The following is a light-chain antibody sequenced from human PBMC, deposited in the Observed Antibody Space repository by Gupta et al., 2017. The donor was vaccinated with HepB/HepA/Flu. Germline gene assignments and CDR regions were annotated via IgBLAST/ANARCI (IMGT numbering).Light chain of an antibody. CDR1: ISNIGRNT. Sequence: QSVLTQPPSASGTPGQRVTISCSGSISNIGRNTVNWYQQLPGTAPKLLIYSNNQRPSGVPDRFSGSKSGTSASLAISGLQSEDEADDYCAAWDDSLNGVVFGGGTKLTVL. J-gene: IGLJ2*01. V-gene: IGLV1-44*01. CDR3: AAWDDSLNGVV. CDR2: SNN.